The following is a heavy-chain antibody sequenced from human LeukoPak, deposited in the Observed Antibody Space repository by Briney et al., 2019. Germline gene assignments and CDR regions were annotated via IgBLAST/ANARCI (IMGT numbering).Heavy chain of an antibody. V-gene: IGHV3-48*03. CDR2: ISSSGSTI. CDR3: SELGITMIGGV. Sequence: GGSLRLSCAASGFTFSSYEMNWVRQAPGQGLEGVLYISSSGSTIYYADSVKGRFTISRDNAKSSLYLQMNSLRAEDTAVYYCSELGITMIGGVWGKGTTVTISS. J-gene: IGHJ6*04. CDR1: GFTFSSYE. D-gene: IGHD3-10*02.